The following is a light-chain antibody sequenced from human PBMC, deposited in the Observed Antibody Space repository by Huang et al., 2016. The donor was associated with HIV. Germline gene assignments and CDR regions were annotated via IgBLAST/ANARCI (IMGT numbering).Light chain of an antibody. V-gene: IGKV3-15*01. CDR2: GAS. Sequence: EIVMTQSPATLSVSPGERVTLSCRASQSVSSDLAWYQQRPGQPPKRLIYGASTRATDTPTRCSGSGSGTEFTLTISSLQSEDFAVYFCQQYNEWPTFGPGTKVDMK. CDR1: QSVSSD. J-gene: IGKJ3*01. CDR3: QQYNEWPT.